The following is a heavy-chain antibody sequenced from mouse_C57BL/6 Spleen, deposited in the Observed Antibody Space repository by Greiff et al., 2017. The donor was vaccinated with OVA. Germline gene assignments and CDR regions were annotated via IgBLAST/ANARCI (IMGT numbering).Heavy chain of an antibody. D-gene: IGHD1-1*01. V-gene: IGHV5-4*01. J-gene: IGHJ1*03. CDR2: ISDGGSYT. Sequence: EVQVVESGGGLVKPGGSLKLSCAASGFTFSSYAMSWVRQTPEKRLEWVATISDGGSYTYYPDNVKGRFTISRDNAKNNLYLQMSHLKSEDTAMYYCARGIYYYGRYFDVWGTGTTVTVSS. CDR1: GFTFSSYA. CDR3: ARGIYYYGRYFDV.